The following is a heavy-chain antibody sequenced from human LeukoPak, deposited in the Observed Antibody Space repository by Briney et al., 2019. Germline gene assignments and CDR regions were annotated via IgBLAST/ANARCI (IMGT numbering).Heavy chain of an antibody. V-gene: IGHV4-34*01. CDR3: ARGQIRLTD. Sequence: SETLSPTCTVYDGSFYWSWIRQPPGKGLEWIGEINHSGGAIYNPSLKSRVTISVDTSKNQFSLRLSSVTAADTAVYYCARGQIRLTDWGQGTLVTVSS. CDR2: INHSGGA. D-gene: IGHD3-9*01. J-gene: IGHJ4*02. CDR1: DGSFY.